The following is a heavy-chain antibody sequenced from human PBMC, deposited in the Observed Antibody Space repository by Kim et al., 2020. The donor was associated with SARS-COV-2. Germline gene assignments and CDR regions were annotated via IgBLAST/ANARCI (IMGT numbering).Heavy chain of an antibody. J-gene: IGHJ4*02. D-gene: IGHD4-17*01. CDR1: GYSFTSYW. Sequence: GESLKISCKGSGYSFTSYWIGWVRQMPGKGLEWMGIIYPGDSDTRYSPSFQGQVTISADKSISTAYLQWSSLKASDTAMYYCARDEGYGGNSSPYYFDYWGQGTLVTVSS. V-gene: IGHV5-51*01. CDR3: ARDEGYGGNSSPYYFDY. CDR2: IYPGDSDT.